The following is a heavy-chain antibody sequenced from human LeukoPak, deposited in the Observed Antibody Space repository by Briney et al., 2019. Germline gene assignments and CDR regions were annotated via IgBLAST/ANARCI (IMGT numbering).Heavy chain of an antibody. J-gene: IGHJ4*02. CDR1: GGSISSYY. D-gene: IGHD3-22*01. CDR2: IYYSGST. Sequence: SGTLSLTCTVSGGSISSYYWSWIRQPPGKGLEWIGYIYYSGSTNYNPSLKSRVTISVDTSKNQFSLKLSSVTAADTAVYYCARVKWVYYFDYWGQGTLVTVSS. CDR3: ARVKWVYYFDY. V-gene: IGHV4-59*01.